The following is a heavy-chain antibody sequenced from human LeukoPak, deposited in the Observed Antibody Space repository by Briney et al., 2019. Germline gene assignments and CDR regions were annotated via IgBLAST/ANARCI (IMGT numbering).Heavy chain of an antibody. CDR1: GGSIRSFY. CDR2: IYYSGDT. V-gene: IGHV4-59*01. J-gene: IGHJ5*02. Sequence: SETLSLTCTVSGGSIRSFYWSWIRQPPGKGLEWVAYIYYSGDTNYNPSLKSRVTVSVDTSKNQFSLNLTSVTAADTAVYYCARDRGGYCSSTSCYNWFDPWGQGTLVTVSS. D-gene: IGHD2-2*01. CDR3: ARDRGGYCSSTSCYNWFDP.